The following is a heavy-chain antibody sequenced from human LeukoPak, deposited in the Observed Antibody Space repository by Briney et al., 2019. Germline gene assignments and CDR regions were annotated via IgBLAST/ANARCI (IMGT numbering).Heavy chain of an antibody. Sequence: GGSLRLSCGASGFKVRDVWMRWVRQAPGRGLEWLGRIKSKSNGGATDYVAPVKGRFTISRDDSKNTVSLQMNRLKIEDTAVYYCTTDPRYWGQGTLVTVSS. CDR3: TTDPRY. CDR2: IKSKSNGGAT. J-gene: IGHJ4*02. CDR1: GFKVRDVW. V-gene: IGHV3-15*01.